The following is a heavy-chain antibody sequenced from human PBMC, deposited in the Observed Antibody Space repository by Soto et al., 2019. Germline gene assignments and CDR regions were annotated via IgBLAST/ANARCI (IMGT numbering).Heavy chain of an antibody. CDR2: IYYSGRT. V-gene: IGHV4-31*03. CDR1: GGSFCSRGYY. CDR3: ARARAGRSGYFYAFDI. Sequence: QVQLQESGPGLVKPSQTLSLTCTVSGGSFCSRGYYWSWIRQHLGKGLKRSGYIYYSGRTNYNRSLKSRVTISVDTSKNQFSRKLSSVTAADTAVYYCARARAGRSGYFYAFDIWGQGTMVTVSS. D-gene: IGHD3-3*01. J-gene: IGHJ3*02.